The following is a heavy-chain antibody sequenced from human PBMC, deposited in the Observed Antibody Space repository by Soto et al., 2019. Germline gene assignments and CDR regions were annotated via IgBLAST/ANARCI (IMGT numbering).Heavy chain of an antibody. J-gene: IGHJ4*02. CDR2: ITRSSSYK. CDR3: ARDNNFYDSGRGVDY. V-gene: IGHV3-21*06. D-gene: IGHD3-10*01. CDR1: GFSFSDYS. Sequence: GGSLRLSCAVSGFSFSDYSLSWVRQAPGKGLEWVSSITRSSSYKHYSGSVKGRFTISRDNAKSSMYLQMNFLRAEDTAVYYCARDNNFYDSGRGVDYWGQGTLVTVSS.